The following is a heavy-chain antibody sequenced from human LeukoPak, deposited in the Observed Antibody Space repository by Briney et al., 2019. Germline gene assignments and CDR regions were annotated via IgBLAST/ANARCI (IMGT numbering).Heavy chain of an antibody. CDR1: GFTFSSYA. CDR3: AREFRGYSGYDYTFDP. CDR2: ISYDESNK. V-gene: IGHV3-30-3*01. J-gene: IGHJ5*02. Sequence: GGSLKLSCAASGFTFSSYAMHWVRQAPGKGLEWVAVISYDESNKYYADSVKGRFTISRDKSKNTLYLQMNSLRAEDTAVYYCAREFRGYSGYDYTFDPWGQGTLVTVSS. D-gene: IGHD5-12*01.